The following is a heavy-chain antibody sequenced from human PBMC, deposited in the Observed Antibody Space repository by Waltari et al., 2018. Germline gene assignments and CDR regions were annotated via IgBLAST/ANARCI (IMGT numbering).Heavy chain of an antibody. D-gene: IGHD6-19*01. V-gene: IGHV4-38-2*01. J-gene: IGHJ3*02. CDR1: GYSISSGYY. CDR2: IYHSGST. CDR3: ASIAVGGYDAFDI. Sequence: QVQLQESGPGLVKPSETLSLTCAVSGYSISSGYYWGWIRQPPGKGLEWIGSIYHSGSTYYNPALTSRVTISVDTSKNQFSLKLSSVTAADTAVYYCASIAVGGYDAFDIWGQGTMVTVSS.